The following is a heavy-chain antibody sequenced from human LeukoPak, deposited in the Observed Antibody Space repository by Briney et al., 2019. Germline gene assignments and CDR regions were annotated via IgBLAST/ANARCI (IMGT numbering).Heavy chain of an antibody. CDR2: INHSGST. J-gene: IGHJ4*02. V-gene: IGHV4-34*01. CDR3: ARRGTITMIVVAYDY. Sequence: SETLSLTCAVYGGSFSGYYWSWIRQPPGKGLEWIAEINHSGSTNYNPSLKSRVTISVDTSKNQFSLKLSSVTAADTAVYYCARRGTITMIVVAYDYWGQGTLVTVSS. CDR1: GGSFSGYY. D-gene: IGHD3-22*01.